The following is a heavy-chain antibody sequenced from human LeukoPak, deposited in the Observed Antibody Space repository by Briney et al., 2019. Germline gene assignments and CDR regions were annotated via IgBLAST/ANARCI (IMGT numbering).Heavy chain of an antibody. Sequence: PSETLSLTCTVSGGSISSNNYYWGWLRQPPGKGLEWIGSLYHTGSAYYNPSLKSRVTISTDVSKNNVSMKLSSVTAADTAVHYCVRTYDYVWGSYRSHYFDSWGQGTLVTVSS. D-gene: IGHD3-16*02. CDR1: GGSISSNNYY. V-gene: IGHV4-39*02. CDR2: LYHTGSA. J-gene: IGHJ4*02. CDR3: VRTYDYVWGSYRSHYFDS.